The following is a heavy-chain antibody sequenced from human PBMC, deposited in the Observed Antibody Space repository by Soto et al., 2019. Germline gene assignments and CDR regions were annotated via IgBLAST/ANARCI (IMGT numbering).Heavy chain of an antibody. D-gene: IGHD6-13*01. CDR1: GFTFSSYE. Sequence: SGGSLRLSCAASGFTFSSYEMNWVRQAPGKGLEWVSYISSGGSTIYYADSVKGRFTISRDNSKNTLYLQMNSLGAEDTAVYYCARAPSSSYSNYFDYWGQGTLVTVSS. CDR2: ISSGGSTI. J-gene: IGHJ4*02. V-gene: IGHV3-48*03. CDR3: ARAPSSSYSNYFDY.